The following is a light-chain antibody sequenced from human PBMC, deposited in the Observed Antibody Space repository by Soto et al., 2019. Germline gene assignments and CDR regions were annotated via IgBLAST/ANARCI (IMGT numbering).Light chain of an antibody. CDR2: GAS. J-gene: IGKJ5*01. V-gene: IGKV3-15*01. CDR3: QQYNNCPPLT. Sequence: EIVRTQSPDTLSVSPVERATLSCVASQSVSSNLAWYQQKPGQAPRLLIYGASTRATGIPARFSGSGSGTEFTLTISSLQSEDFSVYYCQQYNNCPPLTFGQGTRLEIK. CDR1: QSVSSN.